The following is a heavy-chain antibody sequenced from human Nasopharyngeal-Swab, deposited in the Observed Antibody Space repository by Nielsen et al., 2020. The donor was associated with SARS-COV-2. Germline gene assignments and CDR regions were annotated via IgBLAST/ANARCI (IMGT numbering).Heavy chain of an antibody. D-gene: IGHD5-12*01. J-gene: IGHJ6*02. CDR1: GFTFRSYA. V-gene: IGHV3-23*01. CDR3: AKDRDSGDDSDDYYHYYGMDV. Sequence: GGSLRLSCAASGFTFRSYAISWVRQAPGKGLAWVSVISGSDYTTYYADSVKGRFTISRDNSKNTVNLQMNSLRVEDTAIYYCAKDRDSGDDSDDYYHYYGMDVWGQGTTVTVFS. CDR2: ISGSDYTT.